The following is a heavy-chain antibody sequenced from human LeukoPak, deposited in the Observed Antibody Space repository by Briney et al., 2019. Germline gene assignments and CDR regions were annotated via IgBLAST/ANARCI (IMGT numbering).Heavy chain of an antibody. D-gene: IGHD6-19*01. Sequence: GGSLRLSCEASGFTFSTCAMTWVRQGPGKGLEWVAAISPGGGDTYYAENVKGRFTMSEDTSKDTLYLQMNSLRAEDTAVFYCAALRGQWLGYFDYWGQGTLVTVSS. CDR3: AALRGQWLGYFDY. V-gene: IGHV3-23*01. CDR1: GFTFSTCA. J-gene: IGHJ4*02. CDR2: ISPGGGDT.